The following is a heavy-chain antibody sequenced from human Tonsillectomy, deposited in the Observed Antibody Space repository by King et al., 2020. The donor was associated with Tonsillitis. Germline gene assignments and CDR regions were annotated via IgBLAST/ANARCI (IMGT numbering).Heavy chain of an antibody. CDR1: GFTFSSYC. CDR3: ARDSHSSGWDFDD. CDR2: INSDGSST. J-gene: IGHJ4*02. V-gene: IGHV3-74*01. Sequence: VQLVESGGGLVQPGGSLRLSCAASGFTFSSYCMHWVRQAPGKGLVWVSRINSDGSSTTYADSVKGRFTISRDNAKNTLYLQMNSLRAADTAVYYCARDSHSSGWDFDDWGQGTLVTVSS. D-gene: IGHD6-19*01.